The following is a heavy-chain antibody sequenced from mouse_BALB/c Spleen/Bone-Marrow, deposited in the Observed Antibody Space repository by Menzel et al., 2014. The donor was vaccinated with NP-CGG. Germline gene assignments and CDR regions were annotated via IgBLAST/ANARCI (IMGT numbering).Heavy chain of an antibody. CDR3: ARWLLPYGLDY. V-gene: IGHV14-3*02. D-gene: IGHD2-3*01. CDR2: IDPANGNT. J-gene: IGHJ4*01. CDR1: GFNIKDTY. Sequence: VQLQQPGAELVKPGASVKLSCTASGFNIKDTYMHWVKQRPEQGLEWIGRIDPANGNTKYDPKFQGKATITADTSSNTAYLQLSSLTSEDTAVYYCARWLLPYGLDYWGQGTPVTVSS.